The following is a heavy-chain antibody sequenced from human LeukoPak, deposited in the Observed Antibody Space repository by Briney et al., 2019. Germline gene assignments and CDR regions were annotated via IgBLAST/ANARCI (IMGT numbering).Heavy chain of an antibody. CDR2: MNPNSGNT. Sequence: ASVKVSCKASGYTFTSYDINWVRQATGQGLEWMGWMNPNSGNTGYAQKFQGRVTMTRNTSISTAYMELSSLRSEDTAVYYCAREQQLVHPQYYYYYGMDVWGQGTTVTVSS. CDR3: AREQQLVHPQYYYYYGMDV. D-gene: IGHD6-13*01. CDR1: GYTFTSYD. V-gene: IGHV1-8*01. J-gene: IGHJ6*02.